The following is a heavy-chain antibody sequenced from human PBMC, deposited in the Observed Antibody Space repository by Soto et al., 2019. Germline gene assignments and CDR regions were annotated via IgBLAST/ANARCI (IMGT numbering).Heavy chain of an antibody. CDR3: ARGVWYSGYATSSYYGTHV. J-gene: IGHJ6*02. CDR1: GGSFSGYY. D-gene: IGHD5-12*01. Sequence: SETLSLTCAVYGGSFSGYYWSWIRQPPGKGLEWIGEINHSGSTNYNPSLKSRVTISVDTSKNQFSLKLSSVTAADTAVYYFARGVWYSGYATSSYYGTHVWGHGTPVTVS. CDR2: INHSGST. V-gene: IGHV4-34*01.